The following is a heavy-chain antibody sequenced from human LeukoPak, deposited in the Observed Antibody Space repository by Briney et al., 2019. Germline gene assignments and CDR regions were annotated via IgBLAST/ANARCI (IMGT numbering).Heavy chain of an antibody. CDR2: IKEDGSEK. D-gene: IGHD5-24*01. CDR3: ARDQDPVEMATIFGY. J-gene: IGHJ4*02. V-gene: IGHV3-7*01. CDR1: GFTFSSYG. Sequence: GGSLRLSCAASGFTFSSYGMHWVRQAPGKGLEWVANIKEDGSEKYYVDSVKGRFIISRDNAKNSMYLQMNSLRAEDTAVYYCARDQDPVEMATIFGYWGQGTLVTVSA.